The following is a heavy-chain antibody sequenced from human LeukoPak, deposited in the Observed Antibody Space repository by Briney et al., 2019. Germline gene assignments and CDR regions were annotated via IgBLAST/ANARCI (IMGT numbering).Heavy chain of an antibody. J-gene: IGHJ4*02. CDR3: ASYDSSGYYFDY. CDR2: ISYDGSNK. Sequence: GGSLXLSCAASGSTFSSYAMHWVRQAPGKGLEWVAVISYDGSNKYYADSVKGRFTNSRDNSKNTLYLQMNSLRAEDTAVYYCASYDSSGYYFDYWGQGTLVTVSS. CDR1: GSTFSSYA. V-gene: IGHV3-30-3*01. D-gene: IGHD3-22*01.